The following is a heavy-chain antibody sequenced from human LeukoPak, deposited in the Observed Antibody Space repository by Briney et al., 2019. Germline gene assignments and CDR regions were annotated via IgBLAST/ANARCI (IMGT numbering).Heavy chain of an antibody. D-gene: IGHD1-26*01. CDR2: ISSGSSYL. CDR3: AKDLAGSGSYSFDY. CDR1: GFTFSRYS. V-gene: IGHV3-21*04. J-gene: IGHJ4*02. Sequence: NPGGSLRLSCAASGFTFSRYSINWVRQAPGKGLEWVSSISSGSSYLFYADSLKGRFTISRDNSKNTLYLQMNSLRAEDTAVYYCAKDLAGSGSYSFDYWGQGTLVTVSS.